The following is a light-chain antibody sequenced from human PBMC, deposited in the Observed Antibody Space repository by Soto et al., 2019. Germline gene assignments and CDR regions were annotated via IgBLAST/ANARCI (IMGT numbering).Light chain of an antibody. CDR2: EVS. Sequence: ALTXPASVSGSPGQSITISCTGTSSDVGGYNYVSWYQHHPGKAPKLMIYEVSNRPSGVSYRFSGSKSGNTASLTISGLQAEDEADYYCNSYTGSGIVFGTGTKVTVL. V-gene: IGLV2-14*01. CDR3: NSYTGSGIV. CDR1: SSDVGGYNY. J-gene: IGLJ1*01.